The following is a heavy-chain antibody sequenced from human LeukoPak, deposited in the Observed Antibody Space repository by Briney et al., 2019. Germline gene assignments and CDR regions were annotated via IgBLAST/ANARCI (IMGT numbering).Heavy chain of an antibody. CDR3: ARAGYWAASGYATI. J-gene: IGHJ4*02. V-gene: IGHV1-46*03. D-gene: IGHD6-13*01. CDR2: INPSGGST. CDR1: GYTFTSYY. Sequence: ASVKVSCKASGYTFTSYYMHWVRQATGQGLEWMGIINPSGGSTTYAQKFQGRVTMTRNTSTSTVYMALSSLTPEDTAVYYCARAGYWAASGYATIWGQGTLVTVSS.